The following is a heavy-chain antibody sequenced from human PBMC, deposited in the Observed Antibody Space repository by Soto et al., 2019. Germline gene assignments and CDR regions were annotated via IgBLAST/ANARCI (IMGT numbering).Heavy chain of an antibody. CDR2: ISAYNGNT. CDR3: ARDRYCSGGSCYGVTFADY. J-gene: IGHJ4*02. CDR1: GYTFTSYG. V-gene: IGHV1-18*01. Sequence: ASVKVSCKASGYTFTSYGISWVRQAPGQGLEWMGWISAYNGNTNYAQKLQGRVTMTTDTSTSTAYMELRSLRSDDTAVYYCARDRYCSGGSCYGVTFADYWGQGTLVTVSS. D-gene: IGHD2-15*01.